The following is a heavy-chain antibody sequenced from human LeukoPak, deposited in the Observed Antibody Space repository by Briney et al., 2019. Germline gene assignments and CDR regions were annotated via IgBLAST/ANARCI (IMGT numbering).Heavy chain of an antibody. D-gene: IGHD3-3*01. CDR1: GFNISSYD. Sequence: SGGTLILSCAVSGFNISSYDMNWLRQAPGKGREWVSYISSSGSTVYYADSVKGRFTISRDNAKNSLFLQMNSLRAEDTAVYYCARLGVTRPGYWGQGNLVTVSS. J-gene: IGHJ4*02. CDR3: ARLGVTRPGY. V-gene: IGHV3-48*03. CDR2: ISSSGSTV.